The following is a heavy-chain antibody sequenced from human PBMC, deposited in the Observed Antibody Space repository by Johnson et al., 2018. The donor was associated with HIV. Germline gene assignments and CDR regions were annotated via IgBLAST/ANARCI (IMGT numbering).Heavy chain of an antibody. CDR1: GFNVSNNY. CDR3: TRSKLQFLAPDAFDL. D-gene: IGHD5-24*01. V-gene: IGHV3-53*01. Sequence: VQVVESGGGLVQPGGSLGLACVGSGFNVSNNYMSWVRQPPGQGLEWVSTLYSSGNTYYADSVKGRFPISRDSSRNTLYLQIDTLKVEDTALYYCTRSKLQFLAPDAFDLWGQGTMVTVSS. J-gene: IGHJ3*01. CDR2: LYSSGNT.